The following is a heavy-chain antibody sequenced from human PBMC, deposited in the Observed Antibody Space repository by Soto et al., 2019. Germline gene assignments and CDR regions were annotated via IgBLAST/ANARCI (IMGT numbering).Heavy chain of an antibody. CDR3: ARGREFIVVVPAAITPGLDY. CDR1: GGSFSGYY. J-gene: IGHJ4*02. V-gene: IGHV4-34*01. Sequence: SETLSLTCAVYGGSFSGYYWSWIRQPPGKGLEWIGEINHSGSTNYHPYLKSRVTRSVDTSKNQFSLKLSSVTAADTAVYYCARGREFIVVVPAAITPGLDYWGQGTLVTVSS. D-gene: IGHD2-2*02. CDR2: INHSGST.